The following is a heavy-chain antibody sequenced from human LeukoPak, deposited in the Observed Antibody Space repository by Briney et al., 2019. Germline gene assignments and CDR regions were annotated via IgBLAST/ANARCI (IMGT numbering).Heavy chain of an antibody. CDR1: GHPLTELS. CDR3: ATDLRPFWRGYYIVRAFNI. D-gene: IGHD3-3*01. CDR2: FDPEDGET. J-gene: IGHJ3*02. V-gene: IGHV1-24*01. Sequence: ASVKVSCKVSGHPLTELSIHWVRQAPGEGLDWMGGFDPEDGETIYAQKFQGRVTMTEDTSTDTAYMELSSLRSEDTAVYYCATDLRPFWRGYYIVRAFNIWGQGTLVTVSS.